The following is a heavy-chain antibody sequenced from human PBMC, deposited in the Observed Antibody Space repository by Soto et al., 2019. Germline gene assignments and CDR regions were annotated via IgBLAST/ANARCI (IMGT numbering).Heavy chain of an antibody. D-gene: IGHD4-17*01. Sequence: SETLCLTCAVSGGSISSGGYSWSWIRQPPGKGLAWIGYSYHSGSTYYNPSLKSRVTISVDRSKNQFSLKLISVTAADTAVYYCASGLDPYLDYWGQGTLVTVSS. J-gene: IGHJ4*02. CDR2: SYHSGST. CDR1: GGSISSGGYS. V-gene: IGHV4-30-2*01. CDR3: ASGLDPYLDY.